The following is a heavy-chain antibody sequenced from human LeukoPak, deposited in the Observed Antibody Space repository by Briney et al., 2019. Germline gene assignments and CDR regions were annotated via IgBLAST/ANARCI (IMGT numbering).Heavy chain of an antibody. CDR1: GFTFSSYG. Sequence: PGGSLRLSCAASGFTFSSYGMSWVRQAPGKGLEWVSAISGSGGSTYYADSVKGRFTISRDNSKNTLYLQMNSLRAEDTAVYYCAKDRAYYYGSGIPYYYYYMDVWGKGTTVTISS. V-gene: IGHV3-23*01. CDR2: ISGSGGST. J-gene: IGHJ6*03. D-gene: IGHD3-10*01. CDR3: AKDRAYYYGSGIPYYYYYMDV.